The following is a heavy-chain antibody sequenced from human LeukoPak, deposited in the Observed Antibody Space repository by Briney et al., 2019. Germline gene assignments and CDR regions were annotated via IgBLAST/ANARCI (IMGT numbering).Heavy chain of an antibody. CDR2: IVVDSGNT. CDR3: VAIARLGENYIDS. CDR1: GFIFKSST. V-gene: IGHV1-58*01. Sequence: SVKVSCKASGFIFKSSTVPWVRQARGPRLEWIGWIVVDSGNTNYAQKFQERVTITRDMSTRTAYMELSSLTSEDTAVYYCVAIARLGENYIDSWGQGSLVTVSS. J-gene: IGHJ4*02. D-gene: IGHD3-16*01.